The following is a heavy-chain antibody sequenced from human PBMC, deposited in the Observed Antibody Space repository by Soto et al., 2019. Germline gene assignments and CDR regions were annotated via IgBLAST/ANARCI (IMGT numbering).Heavy chain of an antibody. CDR3: ATDSNYDVSNSF. V-gene: IGHV1-69*01. J-gene: IGHJ4*02. CDR1: GGTLNNYA. D-gene: IGHD3-3*01. Sequence: QVQLVQSGAEVKKPGSSVRVSCKASGGTLNNYAINWVRQATGQGLEWMGGILPVSAPPDYAQKFQGRVSITADHSTSTVYMDLSRLKSDDTAVYFCATDSNYDVSNSFWGQGTLVTVSS. CDR2: ILPVSAPP.